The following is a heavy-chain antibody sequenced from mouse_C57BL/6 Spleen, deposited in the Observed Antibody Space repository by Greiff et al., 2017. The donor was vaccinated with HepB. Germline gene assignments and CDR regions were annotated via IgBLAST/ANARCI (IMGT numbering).Heavy chain of an antibody. CDR3: ARFYYDYDGGFAY. V-gene: IGHV1-55*01. D-gene: IGHD2-4*01. J-gene: IGHJ3*01. Sequence: QVQLQQPGAELVKPGASVKMSCKASGYTFTSYWITWVKQRPGQGLEWIGHIYPGSGSTNYNEKFKSKATLTVDTSSSTAYMQLSSLTSEDSAVYYCARFYYDYDGGFAYWGQGTLVTVSA. CDR2: IYPGSGST. CDR1: GYTFTSYW.